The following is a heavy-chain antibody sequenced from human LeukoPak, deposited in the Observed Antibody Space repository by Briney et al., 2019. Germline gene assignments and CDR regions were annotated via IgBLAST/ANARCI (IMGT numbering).Heavy chain of an antibody. V-gene: IGHV4-31*03. J-gene: IGHJ5*02. CDR3: ARDYYDSSGPPYNWFDP. D-gene: IGHD3-22*01. CDR2: IYYSGST. CDR1: GGSISSGGYY. Sequence: SETLSLTCTVSGGSISSGGYYWSWIRQHPGKGLEWIGYIYYSGSTYYNSSLKSRVTISVDTSKNQFSLKLSSVTAADTAVYYCARDYYDSSGPPYNWFDPWGQGTLVTVSS.